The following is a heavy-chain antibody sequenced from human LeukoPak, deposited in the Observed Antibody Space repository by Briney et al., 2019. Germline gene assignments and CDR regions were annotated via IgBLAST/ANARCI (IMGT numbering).Heavy chain of an antibody. D-gene: IGHD4-17*01. CDR2: IYTSGST. J-gene: IGHJ3*02. Sequence: PSETLSLTCTVSGGSISSGSYYWSWIRQPAGKGLEWIGRIYTSGSTNYNPSLKSRVTMSVDTSKNQFSLKLSSVTAADTAVYYCARDLAVTTTKAFDIWGQGTMVTVSS. CDR1: GGSISSGSYY. V-gene: IGHV4-61*02. CDR3: ARDLAVTTTKAFDI.